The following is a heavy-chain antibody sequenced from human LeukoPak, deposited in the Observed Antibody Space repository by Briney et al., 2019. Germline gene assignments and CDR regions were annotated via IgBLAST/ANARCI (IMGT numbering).Heavy chain of an antibody. CDR2: IIPIFGTA. V-gene: IGHV1-69*01. CDR3: ARAPRMVATYFDY. Sequence: SGKVSCKASGGTFSSYAISWVRQAPGQGLEWMGGIIPIFGTANYAQKFQGRVTITADESTSTAYMELSSLRSEDTAVYYCARAPRMVATYFDYWGQGTLVTVSS. D-gene: IGHD5-12*01. J-gene: IGHJ4*02. CDR1: GGTFSSYA.